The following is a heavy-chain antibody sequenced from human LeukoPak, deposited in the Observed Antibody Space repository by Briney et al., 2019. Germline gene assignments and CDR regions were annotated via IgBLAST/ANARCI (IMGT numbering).Heavy chain of an antibody. D-gene: IGHD5-12*01. Sequence: PGGSLRLSCAASGFTFSNYAMSWVRQAPGKGLEWVSGISGSGGTTYFADSVKGRFIISRDNSKNTLYLQMNGLRAEDTAVYYCAKEYSGFSDYFDSWGQGTLATVSS. CDR2: ISGSGGTT. V-gene: IGHV3-23*01. CDR3: AKEYSGFSDYFDS. J-gene: IGHJ4*02. CDR1: GFTFSNYA.